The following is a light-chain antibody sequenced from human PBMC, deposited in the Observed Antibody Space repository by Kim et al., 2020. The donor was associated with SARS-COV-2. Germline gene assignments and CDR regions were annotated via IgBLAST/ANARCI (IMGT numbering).Light chain of an antibody. V-gene: IGKV1-5*03. CDR1: RSISSW. Sequence: SASVGDRLTTTCRASRSISSWLAWYQQKPGKGPKLLIYKPSTLESGVPSRFSGSGSGTEFTLTISSLQPDDFATYYCQQYNTSRTFGQGTKVDIK. J-gene: IGKJ1*01. CDR2: KPS. CDR3: QQYNTSRT.